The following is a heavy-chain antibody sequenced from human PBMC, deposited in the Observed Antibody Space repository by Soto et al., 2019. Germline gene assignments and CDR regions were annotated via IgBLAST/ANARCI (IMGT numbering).Heavy chain of an antibody. CDR1: GGSISSYY. D-gene: IGHD3-16*01. V-gene: IGHV4-59*08. Sequence: QVQLQESGPGLVKPSETLSLTCTVSGGSISSYYWSWIRQPPGKGLEWIGYIYYSGSTNYNPSLKSRVTISVDTSKNQFSLKLSSVTAADTAVYYCARRGGGEFDYWGQGTLVTVSS. CDR2: IYYSGST. J-gene: IGHJ4*02. CDR3: ARRGGGEFDY.